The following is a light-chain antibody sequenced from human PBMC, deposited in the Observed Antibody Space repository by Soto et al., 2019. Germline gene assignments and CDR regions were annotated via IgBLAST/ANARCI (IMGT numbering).Light chain of an antibody. CDR2: DND. CDR3: GTWDNSLSAVL. V-gene: IGLV1-51*01. J-gene: IGLJ2*01. Sequence: QSVLTQPPSVSAAPGQKVTISCSGSSSNIGNNYVSWYQQLPGTAPKLLIYDNDKRPSGIPDRFSGSKSGTSATLGITGLQAGDEAGYYCGTWDNSLSAVLFGGGTQLTVL. CDR1: SSNIGNNY.